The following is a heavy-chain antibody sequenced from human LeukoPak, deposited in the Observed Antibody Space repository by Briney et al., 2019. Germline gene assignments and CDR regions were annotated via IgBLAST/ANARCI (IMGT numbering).Heavy chain of an antibody. D-gene: IGHD1-26*01. CDR1: GFTFSSYG. J-gene: IGHJ4*02. CDR3: ARDAPWGIVGASRFDY. Sequence: PAGSVRLSCAASGFTFSSYGMHSVRQAPVKGLEWVAFIRYDGSNKYYADSVQGRFTISRDNSKNTLYLQMNSLRAEATAVYYCARDAPWGIVGASRFDYWGQGTLVSVSS. CDR2: IRYDGSNK. V-gene: IGHV3-30*02.